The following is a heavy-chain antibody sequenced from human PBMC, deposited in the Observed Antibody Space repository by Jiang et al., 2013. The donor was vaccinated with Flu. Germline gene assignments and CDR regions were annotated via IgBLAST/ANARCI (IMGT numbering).Heavy chain of an antibody. V-gene: IGHV4-30-4*01. J-gene: IGHJ5*02. D-gene: IGHD2-2*01. Sequence: LVESGPRTGEAFTDPVPHLALSLVAPSPVVITTGVGSASPRGTGLEWIGYIFDSESTYSDPSLESRVTLSLDTSKNQFALTLRSVTAADTAVYYCARGGPSSCTSTTCYEGANWFDPWGQGTLVTVSS. CDR3: ARGGPSSCTSTTCYEGANWFDP. CDR2: IFDSEST. CDR1: VAPSPVVITT.